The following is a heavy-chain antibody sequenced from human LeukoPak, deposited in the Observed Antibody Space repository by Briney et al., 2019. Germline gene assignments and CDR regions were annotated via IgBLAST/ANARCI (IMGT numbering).Heavy chain of an antibody. CDR2: ISSTSNTI. Sequence: GGSLRLSCAASGFSLSSYSMNWVRQAPGKGLEWVSYISSTSNTIYYADSVKGRFTISRDNAENSLYLQMSSLRDEDTAVYYCARKATDFDDWGQGTLVTVSS. J-gene: IGHJ4*02. CDR1: GFSLSSYS. CDR3: ARKATDFDD. V-gene: IGHV3-48*02. D-gene: IGHD1-1*01.